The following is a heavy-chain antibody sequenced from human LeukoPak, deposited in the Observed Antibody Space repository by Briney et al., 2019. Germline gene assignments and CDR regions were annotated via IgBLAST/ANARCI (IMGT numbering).Heavy chain of an antibody. CDR3: ARHHCGGGSCYPIDY. V-gene: IGHV1-2*02. J-gene: IGHJ4*02. D-gene: IGHD2-15*01. CDR1: GYTFTDYY. CDR2: INANSGVT. Sequence: ASVKVSCKASGYTFTDYYMHWVRQAPGQGLEWMGWINANSGVTKYAQKFQGRVTMTRDTSISTVYMEVSRQRSDDTALYYCARHHCGGGSCYPIDYWGQGTLVTVSS.